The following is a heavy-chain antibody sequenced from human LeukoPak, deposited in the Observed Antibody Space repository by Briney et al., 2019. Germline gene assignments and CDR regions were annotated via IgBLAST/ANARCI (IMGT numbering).Heavy chain of an antibody. CDR3: ARGGRLERRGDPDAFDI. V-gene: IGHV1-18*01. CDR2: ISAYNGNT. D-gene: IGHD1-1*01. CDR1: GYTFTSYG. J-gene: IGHJ3*02. Sequence: GASVKVSCKASGYTFTSYGISWVRHAPRQGLELMGWISAYNGNTNYAQKLQGRVTMTTDTSTSTAYMELRSLRSDDTAVYYCARGGRLERRGDPDAFDIWGQGTMVTVSS.